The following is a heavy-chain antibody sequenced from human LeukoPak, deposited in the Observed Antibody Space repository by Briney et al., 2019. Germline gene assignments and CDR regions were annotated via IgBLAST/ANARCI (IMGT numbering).Heavy chain of an antibody. CDR2: SNPKSDSI. CDR3: ASNMYYYDCSGYEVADY. V-gene: IGHV1-2*02. J-gene: IGHJ4*02. Sequence: SVKVSSKASVYIFPGYYMHWVLQAPSQGGEWMLWSNPKSDSINDAQECQVRVTMTTGTSISTAYMELSRLRSDDRAVYYCASNMYYYDCSGYEVADYWGQGNLVTVSS. CDR1: VYIFPGYY. D-gene: IGHD3-22*01.